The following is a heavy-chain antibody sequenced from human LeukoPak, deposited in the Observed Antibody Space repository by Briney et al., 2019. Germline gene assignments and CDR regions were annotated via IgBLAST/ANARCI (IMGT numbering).Heavy chain of an antibody. Sequence: SETLSLTCTVSGGSISSGGYYWSWIRQHPGTGLEWIGYIYYSGSTYYNPSLKSRVTISVDTSKNQFSLKLSSVTAADTAVYYCARAGEWELAYYFDYWGQGTLVTVSS. CDR1: GGSISSGGYY. J-gene: IGHJ4*02. CDR3: ARAGEWELAYYFDY. D-gene: IGHD1-26*01. V-gene: IGHV4-31*03. CDR2: IYYSGST.